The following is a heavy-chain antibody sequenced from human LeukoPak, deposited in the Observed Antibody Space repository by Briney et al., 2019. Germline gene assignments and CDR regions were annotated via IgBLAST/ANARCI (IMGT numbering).Heavy chain of an antibody. CDR2: IYYSGST. D-gene: IGHD6-6*01. CDR1: GGSISSYY. CDR3: ARGLRNRSSGTRFDVFDI. Sequence: SDTLSLTCTVSGGSISSYYWSWIRQPPPKGLQWIRYIYYSGSTSYNPSLKSRVTISVDTSKKQFSLRLRSVTAADTAVYYCARGLRNRSSGTRFDVFDIWGQGTMVTVSS. J-gene: IGHJ3*02. V-gene: IGHV4-59*01.